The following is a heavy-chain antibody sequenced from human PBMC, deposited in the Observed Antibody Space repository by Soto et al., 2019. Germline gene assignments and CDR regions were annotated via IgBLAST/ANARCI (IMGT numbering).Heavy chain of an antibody. D-gene: IGHD1-1*01. V-gene: IGHV3-11*06. CDR1: GFTFSDYY. CDR2: SSNSGTFS. CDR3: ARSGDNYNRLDY. J-gene: IGHJ4*02. Sequence: GGSLRLSCEGSGFTFSDYYISWIRQAPGKGLEWISYSSNSGTFSRYADSVKGRFSISRDNTKNLLYLQMNSLRAEDTAVYYCARSGDNYNRLDYWGQGSPVTVSS.